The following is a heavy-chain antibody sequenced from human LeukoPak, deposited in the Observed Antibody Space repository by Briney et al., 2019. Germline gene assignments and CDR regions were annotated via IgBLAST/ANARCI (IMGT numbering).Heavy chain of an antibody. J-gene: IGHJ6*04. CDR1: GGSFSGYY. D-gene: IGHD2-2*01. CDR2: INHSGST. V-gene: IGHV4-34*01. CDR3: ARGPGYCSSTSCDYGVDV. Sequence: SETLSLTCVVYGGSFSGYYWSWIRQPPGKGLEWIGEINHSGSTNYNPSLKSRVTISVDTSKNQFSLKLSSVTAADTAVYYCARGPGYCSSTSCDYGVDVWGKGTTVTVSS.